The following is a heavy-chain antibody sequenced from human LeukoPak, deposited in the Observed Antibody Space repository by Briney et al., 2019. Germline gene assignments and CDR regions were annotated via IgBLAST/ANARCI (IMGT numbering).Heavy chain of an antibody. D-gene: IGHD6-19*01. J-gene: IGHJ4*02. V-gene: IGHV4-34*01. CDR3: ARGRKQWRSRTIYFDY. CDR1: GGSFSGYY. CDR2: INHSGST. Sequence: SETLSLTCAVYGGSFSGYYWSWIRQPPGKGLEWLGEINHSGSTNYNPSLKSRVTISVDTSKNQFSLKLSSVTAADTAVYYCARGRKQWRSRTIYFDYWGQGTLVTVSS.